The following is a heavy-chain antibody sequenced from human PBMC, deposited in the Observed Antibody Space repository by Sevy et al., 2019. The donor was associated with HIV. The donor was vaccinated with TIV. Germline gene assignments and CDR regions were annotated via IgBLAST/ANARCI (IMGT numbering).Heavy chain of an antibody. CDR3: AKRRVQSGLSGGGANYGMDV. V-gene: IGHV3-23*01. J-gene: IGHJ6*02. CDR1: GFPFSSYA. CDR2: LIGGGSRT. Sequence: GGSLRLSCAASGFPFSSYAMSWVRQAPGKGLEWVSTLIGGGSRTYYAHSVTGRFIISRENSRNTLYLQMNSLRAEDTAIYYCAKRRVQSGLSGGGANYGMDVCGRGTTVTVSS. D-gene: IGHD2-8*02.